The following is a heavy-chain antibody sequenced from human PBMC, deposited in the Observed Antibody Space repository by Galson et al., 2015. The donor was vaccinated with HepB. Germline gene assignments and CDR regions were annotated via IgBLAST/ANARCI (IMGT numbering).Heavy chain of an antibody. V-gene: IGHV3-23*01. CDR3: AKASRDSNYYFDC. D-gene: IGHD4-11*01. J-gene: IGHJ4*02. CDR2: ISGNGGST. CDR1: GFAFSSYP. Sequence: SLRLSCAASGFAFSSYPMTWVRQVPGKGLEWVSAISGNGGSTFYADSVKGRFTISRDNSKNTLYLQMDSLRAEETAVYYCAKASRDSNYYFDCWGQGTLVTVSS.